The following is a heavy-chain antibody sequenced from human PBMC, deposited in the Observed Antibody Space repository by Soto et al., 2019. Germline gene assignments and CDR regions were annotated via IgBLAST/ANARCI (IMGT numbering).Heavy chain of an antibody. CDR1: GFTFGSFP. Sequence: VQLLESGGGLVQPGESLRLSCAASGFTFGSFPMTWARQAPGKGLEWVSSISASGVSTYYADSVKGRFTISRDNSNNTLFLQMNSLRAEDTATYFCAKDSVPPDYWGQGTLVTVSS. J-gene: IGHJ4*02. D-gene: IGHD3-10*01. CDR2: ISASGVST. CDR3: AKDSVPPDY. V-gene: IGHV3-23*01.